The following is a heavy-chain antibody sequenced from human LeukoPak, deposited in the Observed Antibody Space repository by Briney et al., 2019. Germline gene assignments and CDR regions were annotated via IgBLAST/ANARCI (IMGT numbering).Heavy chain of an antibody. CDR2: ISGTGATT. Sequence: GGSLRLSCAGSGFTFNNYAMSWVRQAPGKGLEWVSAISGTGATTYYADSVKGRFAISRDNSKNTLYLQMSSLRAEDTAVYYCAKDQRFGDFDDYRGQGTLVTVSS. CDR1: GFTFNNYA. CDR3: AKDQRFGDFDDY. D-gene: IGHD3-10*01. V-gene: IGHV3-23*01. J-gene: IGHJ4*02.